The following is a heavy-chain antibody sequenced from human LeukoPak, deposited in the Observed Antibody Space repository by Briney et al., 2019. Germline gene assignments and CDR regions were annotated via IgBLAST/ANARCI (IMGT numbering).Heavy chain of an antibody. CDR1: GFTFSNYA. V-gene: IGHV3-23*01. J-gene: IGHJ4*02. CDR3: AKEDGYSYGYYFDY. Sequence: GGSLRLSCAASGFTFSNYAMNWVRQAPGKGLEWVSGITGRGDSTYYADSVKGRFTVFRDNSKSTLFLQMRSLRVEETAVYYCAKEDGYSYGYYFDYWGQGTLVTVSS. CDR2: ITGRGDST. D-gene: IGHD5-18*01.